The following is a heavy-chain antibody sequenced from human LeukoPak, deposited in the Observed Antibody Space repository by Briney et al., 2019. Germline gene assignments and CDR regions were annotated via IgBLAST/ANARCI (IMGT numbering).Heavy chain of an antibody. V-gene: IGHV4-30-4*01. Sequence: SETLSLTCTVSGGSISSGDYYWSWIRQPPGKGLEWIGYIYYSGSTYYNPSLKSRVTISVDTSKNQFSLKPSSVTAADTAVYYCARGLGIGYYFDYWGQGTLVTVSS. CDR1: GGSISSGDYY. D-gene: IGHD7-27*01. CDR2: IYYSGST. CDR3: ARGLGIGYYFDY. J-gene: IGHJ4*02.